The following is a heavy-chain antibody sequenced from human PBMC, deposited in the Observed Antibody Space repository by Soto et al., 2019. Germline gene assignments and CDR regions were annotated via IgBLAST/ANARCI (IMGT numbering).Heavy chain of an antibody. Sequence: SVKVSCKASGFTFTSSAVQWVRQARGQRLEWIGWIVVGSGNTNYAQKFQERVTITRDMSTSTAYMELSSLRSEDTAVYYCAAGLRFLEWLPWPDYWGQGTLVTVSS. D-gene: IGHD3-3*01. CDR2: IVVGSGNT. CDR1: GFTFTSSA. J-gene: IGHJ4*02. V-gene: IGHV1-58*01. CDR3: AAGLRFLEWLPWPDY.